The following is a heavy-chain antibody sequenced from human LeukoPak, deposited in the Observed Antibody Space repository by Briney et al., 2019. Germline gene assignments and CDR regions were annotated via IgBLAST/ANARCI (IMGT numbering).Heavy chain of an antibody. CDR1: GFTYSHYN. V-gene: IGHV3-30-3*01. J-gene: IGHJ4*02. D-gene: IGHD6-13*01. Sequence: GGSLRLSCAASGFTYSHYNMYWVRQAPGKGLEWVAVISYDGSNKYYADSVKGRFTISRDNAKNTLYLQMNSLRAEDTAVYYCARGNKQQLVPTGSDYWGQGTLVTVSS. CDR2: ISYDGSNK. CDR3: ARGNKQQLVPTGSDY.